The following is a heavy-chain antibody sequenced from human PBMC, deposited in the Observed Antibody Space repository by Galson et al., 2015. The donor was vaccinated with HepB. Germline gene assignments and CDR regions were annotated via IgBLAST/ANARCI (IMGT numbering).Heavy chain of an antibody. Sequence: SLRLSCAASGFTFSSYGIHWVRQAPGKGLEWVAVISYDGSYEHYADSVKGRFTISRANSKNTLYLQMNNLRPDDTAVYYCAKDATGSSGYSGRIGYYCDYWGQGTLVTVSS. D-gene: IGHD3-22*01. J-gene: IGHJ4*02. CDR1: GFTFSSYG. V-gene: IGHV3-30*18. CDR2: ISYDGSYE. CDR3: AKDATGSSGYSGRIGYYCDY.